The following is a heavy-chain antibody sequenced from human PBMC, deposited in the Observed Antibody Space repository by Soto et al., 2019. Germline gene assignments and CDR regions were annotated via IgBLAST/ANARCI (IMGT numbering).Heavy chain of an antibody. V-gene: IGHV3-11*01. CDR3: ARDRAARTFDY. CDR2: INYSGTTT. CDR1: GFTFSDSY. J-gene: IGHJ4*02. Sequence: QVQLVESGGGLVKPGGSLRLSCAASGFTFSDSYMTWIRQAPGKGLEWVSYINYSGTTTYYADSVKGRFTISRDNAKNSLYLQMNSLRAEDTAVYYGARDRAARTFDYWVQGTLVTVSS. D-gene: IGHD6-6*01.